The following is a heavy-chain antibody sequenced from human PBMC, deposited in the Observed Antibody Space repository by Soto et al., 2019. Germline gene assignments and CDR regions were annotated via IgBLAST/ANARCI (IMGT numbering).Heavy chain of an antibody. Sequence: GVSRRLSCVACGFKFTSYALTWVRQAPGKGLEWVSVISVSGANTYYADPVSGRFTISRDNSKNTLYLQMNSLRAEDTAIYYCWKAWTYPLDGVDVWGQGTTVTVSS. CDR3: WKAWTYPLDGVDV. J-gene: IGHJ6*02. D-gene: IGHD3-16*02. CDR1: GFKFTSYA. V-gene: IGHV3-23*01. CDR2: ISVSGANT.